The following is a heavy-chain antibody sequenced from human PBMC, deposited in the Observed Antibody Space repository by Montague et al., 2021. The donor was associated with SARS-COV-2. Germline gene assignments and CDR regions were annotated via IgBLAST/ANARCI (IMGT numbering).Heavy chain of an antibody. CDR1: GFTFSSHW. Sequence: FLRLSWAASGFTFSSHWMHWVRQLPGKGLLWVSRINTDGTITNYADSVKGRFTISRDNAKNSMYLQMNSLRVEDTAVYYCATDRTVAPGYGFDPWGQGTLVTVSS. CDR2: INTDGTIT. V-gene: IGHV3-74*01. CDR3: ATDRTVAPGYGFDP. D-gene: IGHD3-9*01. J-gene: IGHJ5*02.